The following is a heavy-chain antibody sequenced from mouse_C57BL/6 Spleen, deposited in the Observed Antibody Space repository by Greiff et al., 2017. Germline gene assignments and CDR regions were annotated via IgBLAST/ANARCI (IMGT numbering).Heavy chain of an antibody. CDR3: TREENYYGSTWFAY. CDR2: IYPGNSDT. CDR1: GYTFTSYW. Sequence: EVQLQQSGTVLARPGASVKMSCKTSGYTFTSYWMPWVKQRPGPGLEWIGAIYPGNSDTSYNQKFKGKAKLTAVTSASTAYMELSSLTNEDSAVYYCTREENYYGSTWFAYWGQGTLVTVSA. J-gene: IGHJ3*01. V-gene: IGHV1-5*01. D-gene: IGHD1-1*01.